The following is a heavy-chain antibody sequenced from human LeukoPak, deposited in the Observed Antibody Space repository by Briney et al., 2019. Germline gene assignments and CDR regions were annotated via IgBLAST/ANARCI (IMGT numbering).Heavy chain of an antibody. J-gene: IGHJ4*02. CDR2: ISSSGSTI. Sequence: GGSLRLSCAASGFTFSDYYMSWIRQAPGKGLGWVSYISSSGSTIYYADSVKGRFTISRDNAKNSLYLQMNSLRAEDTAVYYCARDGGIQLWSKEFDYWGQGTLVTVSS. D-gene: IGHD5-18*01. CDR1: GFTFSDYY. V-gene: IGHV3-11*04. CDR3: ARDGGIQLWSKEFDY.